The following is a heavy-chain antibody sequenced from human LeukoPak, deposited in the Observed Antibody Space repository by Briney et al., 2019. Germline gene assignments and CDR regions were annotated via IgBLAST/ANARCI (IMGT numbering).Heavy chain of an antibody. CDR3: ATTLGHCTSTSCPLYY. V-gene: IGHV5-51*01. J-gene: IGHJ4*02. CDR1: GYIF. Sequence: GESLKISCKGSGYIFIDWVRQMPGKGLEWVGIVYPGDSYIRYSPSFQGQVTISADKSIGTAYLQWNSLKASDTAMYYCATTLGHCTSTSCPLYYWGQGTLVTVSS. D-gene: IGHD2-2*01. CDR2: VYPGDSYI.